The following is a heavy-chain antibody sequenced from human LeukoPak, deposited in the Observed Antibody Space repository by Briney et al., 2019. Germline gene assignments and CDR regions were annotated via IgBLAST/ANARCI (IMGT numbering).Heavy chain of an antibody. Sequence: GGSLRLSCAASGFTFSSYSMNWIRQAPGKGLEWVSYISSSGSTIYYADSVKGRFTISRDNAKNSLYLQMNSLRAGDTAVYYCARENPYYYMDVWGKGTTVTISS. CDR3: ARENPYYYMDV. CDR2: ISSSGSTI. CDR1: GFTFSSYS. V-gene: IGHV3-48*04. J-gene: IGHJ6*03.